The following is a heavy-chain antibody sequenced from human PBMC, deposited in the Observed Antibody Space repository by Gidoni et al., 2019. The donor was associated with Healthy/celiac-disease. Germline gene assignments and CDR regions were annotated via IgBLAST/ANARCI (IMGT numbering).Heavy chain of an antibody. V-gene: IGHV4-39*01. CDR1: GGSISSSSYY. CDR3: ARHDYDFWSGYGD. J-gene: IGHJ4*02. CDR2: IYYSGST. D-gene: IGHD3-3*01. Sequence: QLQLQESGPGLVKPSETLSLTCTVSGGSISSSSYYWGWIRQPPGKGLEWIGSIYYSGSTYYNPSLKSRVTISVDTSKNQFSLKLSSVTAADTAVYYCARHDYDFWSGYGDWGQGTLVTVSS.